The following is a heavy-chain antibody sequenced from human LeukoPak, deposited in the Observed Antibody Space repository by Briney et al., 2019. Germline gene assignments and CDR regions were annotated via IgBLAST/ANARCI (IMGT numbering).Heavy chain of an antibody. D-gene: IGHD3-3*01. V-gene: IGHV3-23*01. Sequence: GGSLRLSCAASGFTFSSYAMSWVRQAPGKGLEWVSAISGSGGSTYYADSVKGRFTISRDNSKNTLYLQMNSLRAEDTAVYYCAKGNDSWSGYHYYYYMDVWGKGTTVTVSS. CDR3: AKGNDSWSGYHYYYYMDV. CDR1: GFTFSSYA. J-gene: IGHJ6*03. CDR2: ISGSGGST.